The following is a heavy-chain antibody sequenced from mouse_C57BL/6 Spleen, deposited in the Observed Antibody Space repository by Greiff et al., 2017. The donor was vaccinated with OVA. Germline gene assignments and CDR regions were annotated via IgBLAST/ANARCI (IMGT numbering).Heavy chain of an antibody. V-gene: IGHV1-50*01. CDR3: ARCYYYGSTLDY. J-gene: IGHJ2*01. D-gene: IGHD1-1*01. CDR1: GYTFTSYW. CDR2: IDPSDSYT. Sequence: VQLQQPGAELVKPGASVKLSCKASGYTFTSYWMQWVKQRPGQGLEWIGEIDPSDSYTNYNQKFKGKATLTVDTSSSTAYMQLSSLTSEDSAVYYCARCYYYGSTLDYWGQGTTLTVSS.